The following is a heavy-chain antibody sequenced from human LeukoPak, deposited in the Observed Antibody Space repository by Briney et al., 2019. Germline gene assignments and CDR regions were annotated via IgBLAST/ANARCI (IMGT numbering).Heavy chain of an antibody. D-gene: IGHD3-10*01. CDR1: GFTFSSYS. CDR2: ISSSSSTI. Sequence: GGSLRLSCAASGFTFSSYSMNWVRQAPGKRLEWVSYISSSSSTIYYADSVKGRFTISRDNAKNSLCLQMNSLRDEDTAVYYCARAGGSGSYYKGVYFDYWGQGTLVTVSS. V-gene: IGHV3-48*02. J-gene: IGHJ4*02. CDR3: ARAGGSGSYYKGVYFDY.